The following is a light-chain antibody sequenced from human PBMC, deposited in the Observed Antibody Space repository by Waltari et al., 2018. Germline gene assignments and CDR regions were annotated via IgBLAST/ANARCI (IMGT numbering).Light chain of an antibody. V-gene: IGLV1-44*01. CDR2: YNN. CDR1: SSNIGSYA. Sequence: QSVLTQPPSVSGPPGQRVTIPCPGSSSNIGSYAVNCYQQFPGTAPKLLIYYNNQRPSGVPDRFSGSKSGTSASLAISGLQSADEADYHCSAWDDSLNAWVFGGGTRLTVL. J-gene: IGLJ3*02. CDR3: SAWDDSLNAWV.